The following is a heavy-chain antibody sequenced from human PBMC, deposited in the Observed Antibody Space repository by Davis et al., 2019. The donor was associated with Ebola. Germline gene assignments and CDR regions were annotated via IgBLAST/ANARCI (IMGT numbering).Heavy chain of an antibody. Sequence: ASVQVSCKASGYTFTSYAMHWVRQAPGQRLEGTGWINAGHGNTKYSQKFQGRVTITRDTSASTAYMELSSLRSEDTAVYYCARDMGYCSSTSCSGGYYYGMDVWGQGTTVTVSS. CDR1: GYTFTSYA. CDR3: ARDMGYCSSTSCSGGYYYGMDV. D-gene: IGHD2-2*01. J-gene: IGHJ6*02. V-gene: IGHV1-3*01. CDR2: INAGHGNT.